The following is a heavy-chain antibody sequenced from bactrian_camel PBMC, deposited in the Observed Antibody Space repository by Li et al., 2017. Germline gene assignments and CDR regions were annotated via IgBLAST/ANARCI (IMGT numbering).Heavy chain of an antibody. CDR2: INHIIGA. Sequence: QVQLVESGGGSVQPGGSLRLSCAASGHTDSTNCMAWFRQVPGNEREGVATINHIIGARYADSVKGRFTISNDTAKNTLYLQMSSLKPEDTAMYYCAADARQYAGSWRSLVADSFDYWGQGTQVTVS. V-gene: IGHV3S53*01. CDR3: AADARQYAGSWRSLVADSFDY. CDR1: GHTDSTNC. J-gene: IGHJ4*01. D-gene: IGHD6*01.